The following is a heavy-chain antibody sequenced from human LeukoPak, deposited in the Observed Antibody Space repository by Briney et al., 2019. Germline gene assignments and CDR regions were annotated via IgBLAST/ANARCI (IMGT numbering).Heavy chain of an antibody. Sequence: GGSLRLSCAASGFTFSSYNMNWVRQAPGKGLEWISSISSSSNYIYYADSLKGRFTISRDNAKNSLYLQMNSLRGEDTAVYYCARDHLYYEISGPRFDNWGQGIRVTVSS. V-gene: IGHV3-21*01. D-gene: IGHD3-16*01. J-gene: IGHJ4*02. CDR3: ARDHLYYEISGPRFDN. CDR1: GFTFSSYN. CDR2: ISSSSNYI.